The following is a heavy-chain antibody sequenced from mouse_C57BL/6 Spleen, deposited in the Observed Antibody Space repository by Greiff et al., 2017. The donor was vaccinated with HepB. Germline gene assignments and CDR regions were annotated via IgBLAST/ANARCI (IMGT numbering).Heavy chain of an antibody. Sequence: VKLVESGAELVKPGASVKIYCKASGYAFSSYWMNWVKQRPGKGLEWIGQIYPGDGDTNYNGKFKGKATLTADKSSSTAYMQLSSLTSEDSAVYFCARDYYGSSYVDYWGQGTTLTVSS. V-gene: IGHV1-80*01. CDR1: GYAFSSYW. D-gene: IGHD1-1*01. CDR2: IYPGDGDT. J-gene: IGHJ2*01. CDR3: ARDYYGSSYVDY.